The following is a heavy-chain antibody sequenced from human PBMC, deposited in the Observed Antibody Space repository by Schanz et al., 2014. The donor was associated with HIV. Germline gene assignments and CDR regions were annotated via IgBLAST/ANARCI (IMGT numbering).Heavy chain of an antibody. CDR2: ISGSGGST. CDR3: ARGSWFSSAWYDDYYYYDVDV. D-gene: IGHD6-19*01. J-gene: IGHJ6*02. CDR1: GFTFSSYA. V-gene: IGHV3-23*04. Sequence: VQVVESGGGVVQPGRSLRLSCAASGFTFSSYAMSWVRQAPGKGLEWVSAISGSGGSTYYADSVKGRFTISRDNAKNLLYLQMNNVSAEDTAVYYCARGSWFSSAWYDDYYYYDVDVWGQGTTVTFSS.